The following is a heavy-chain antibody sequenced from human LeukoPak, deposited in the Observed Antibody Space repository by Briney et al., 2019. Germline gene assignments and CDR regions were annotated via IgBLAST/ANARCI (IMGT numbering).Heavy chain of an antibody. CDR2: IIPILGIA. Sequence: ASVKVSCKASGYTFTSYEINWVRQATGQGLEWMGRIIPILGIANYAQKFQGRVTITADKSTSTAYMELSSLRSEDAAVYYCARAYCGGDCYSRDAFDIWGQGTMVTVSS. J-gene: IGHJ3*02. V-gene: IGHV1-69*04. CDR1: GYTFTSYE. D-gene: IGHD2-21*02. CDR3: ARAYCGGDCYSRDAFDI.